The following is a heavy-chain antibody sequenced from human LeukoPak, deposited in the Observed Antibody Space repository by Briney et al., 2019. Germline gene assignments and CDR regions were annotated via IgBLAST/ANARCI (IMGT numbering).Heavy chain of an antibody. V-gene: IGHV4-59*08. Sequence: SETLSLTCTVSGASISHYYWNWIRQPPGKGLEWIGNVYYTGSTNYNPSLKSRVTISVDTSKNHFSLELISPTAADTAVYYCARVDKNYGSGTYYKYFDYWGQGTLVTVSS. CDR3: ARVDKNYGSGTYYKYFDY. CDR1: GASISHYY. D-gene: IGHD3-10*01. CDR2: VYYTGST. J-gene: IGHJ4*02.